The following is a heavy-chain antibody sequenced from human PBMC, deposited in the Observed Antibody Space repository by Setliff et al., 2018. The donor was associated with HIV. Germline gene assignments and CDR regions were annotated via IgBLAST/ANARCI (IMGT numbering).Heavy chain of an antibody. CDR2: INPSGGST. V-gene: IGHV1-46*01. J-gene: IGHJ4*02. Sequence: ASVKVSCKASGDSFTTFYIHWVRQAPGQGLEWMGLINPSGGSTSYAQKFQGRVTMTRDTSTSTAYMELRSLRYEDTAVYYCAQESGLAWSGSPFFDYWGQGALVTVS. D-gene: IGHD3-3*01. CDR3: AQESGLAWSGSPFFDY. CDR1: GDSFTTFY.